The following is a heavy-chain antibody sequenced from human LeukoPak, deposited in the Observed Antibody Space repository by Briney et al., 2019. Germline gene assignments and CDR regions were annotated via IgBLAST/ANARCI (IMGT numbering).Heavy chain of an antibody. CDR1: GFTFSSYA. CDR3: AKRAGYSSGWYYFDY. Sequence: GGSLRLSCAASGFTFSSYAMSWVRQAPGKGLEWVSTIDGGGGSTYYADSVKGRFTISRDNSKNTLYLQMNSLRAEDTAVYYCAKRAGYSSGWYYFDYWGQGTLVTVSS. V-gene: IGHV3-23*01. D-gene: IGHD6-19*01. CDR2: IDGGGGST. J-gene: IGHJ4*02.